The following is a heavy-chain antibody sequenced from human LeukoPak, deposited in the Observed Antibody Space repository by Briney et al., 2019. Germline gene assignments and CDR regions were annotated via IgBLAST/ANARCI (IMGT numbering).Heavy chain of an antibody. CDR2: IYSGGST. Sequence: PGGSLRLSCAASGFTVSSNYMSWVRQAPGKGLEWVSVIYSGGSTYYADSVKGRFTISRDNSKNTLYLQMNSLRAEDTAVYYCARDGRPMVRRVQDAFDIWGQGTMVTVSS. D-gene: IGHD3-10*01. CDR3: ARDGRPMVRRVQDAFDI. J-gene: IGHJ3*02. CDR1: GFTVSSNY. V-gene: IGHV3-66*02.